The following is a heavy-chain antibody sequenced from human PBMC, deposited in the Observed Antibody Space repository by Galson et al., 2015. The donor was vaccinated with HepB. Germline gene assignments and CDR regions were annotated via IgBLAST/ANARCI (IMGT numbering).Heavy chain of an antibody. CDR3: TTTLQF. CDR2: IKRKTDGGTT. CDR1: GFTFSDAW. Sequence: SLRLSCAASGFTFSDAWMTWVRQAPGKGLEWVGRIKRKTDGGTTDYAAPVKGRFSISRDDSKTTLYLQMNSLKTDDTAVYYCTTTLQFRGQGTLVTVSS. D-gene: IGHD5-24*01. V-gene: IGHV3-15*01. J-gene: IGHJ4*02.